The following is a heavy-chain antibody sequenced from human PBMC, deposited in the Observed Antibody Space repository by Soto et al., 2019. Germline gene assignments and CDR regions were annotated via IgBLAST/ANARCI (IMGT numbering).Heavy chain of an antibody. Sequence: QVQLQESGPGLLKPSETLSLTCTVSGGSISSYFYIWVRQPPGKGLEWIGSVYYTGTTDYNPSLEIRVTISVDTSKTQFSLNLRSVTAADTAVYYCARDLAAVPRAFDYGGRGTLVTVSS. D-gene: IGHD6-13*01. V-gene: IGHV4-59*01. CDR3: ARDLAAVPRAFDY. CDR1: GGSISSYF. CDR2: VYYTGTT. J-gene: IGHJ4*02.